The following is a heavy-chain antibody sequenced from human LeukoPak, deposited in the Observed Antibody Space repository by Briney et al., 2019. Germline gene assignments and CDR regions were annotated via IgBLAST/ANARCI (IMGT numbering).Heavy chain of an antibody. CDR3: VKDAVPAAMHGNWFDP. D-gene: IGHD2-2*01. CDR2: ISSNGGST. J-gene: IGHJ5*02. CDR1: RFTFSSYA. Sequence: GGSLRLSCSASRFTFSSYAMHWVRQAPGKGLECVSAISSNGGSTYYADSVKGRFTISRDNSKNTLYLQMSSLRAEDTAVYYCVKDAVPAAMHGNWFDPWGQGTLVTVSS. V-gene: IGHV3-64D*06.